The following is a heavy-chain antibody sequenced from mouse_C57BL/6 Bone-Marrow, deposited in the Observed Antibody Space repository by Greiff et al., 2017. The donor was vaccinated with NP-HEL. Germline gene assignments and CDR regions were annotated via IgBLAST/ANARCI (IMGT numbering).Heavy chain of an antibody. Sequence: VQLQESGAELARPGASVKLSCKASGYTFTSYGISWVKQRTGQGLEWIGEIYPRSGNTYYNEKFKGKATLTADKSSSTAYMELRSLTSEDSAVYFCARYHYYAMDYWGQGTSVTVSS. CDR2: IYPRSGNT. J-gene: IGHJ4*01. CDR3: ARYHYYAMDY. V-gene: IGHV1-81*01. CDR1: GYTFTSYG.